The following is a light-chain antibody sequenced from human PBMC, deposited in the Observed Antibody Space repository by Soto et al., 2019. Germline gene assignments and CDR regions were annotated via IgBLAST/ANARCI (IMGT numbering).Light chain of an antibody. J-gene: IGKJ5*01. V-gene: IGKV1-39*01. CDR3: QQLNSYLT. Sequence: DIQMTQSPSSLSASVGDRVTITCRPSQSISNSLHWYQQNPGKAPKLLIYAASTLQSGVPSRFGGSGSGTDFTLTISSLQPEDFATYYCQQLNSYLTFGQGTRLEIK. CDR2: AAS. CDR1: QSISNS.